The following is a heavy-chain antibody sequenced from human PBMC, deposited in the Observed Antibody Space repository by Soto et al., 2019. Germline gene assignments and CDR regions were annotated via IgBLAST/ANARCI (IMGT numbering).Heavy chain of an antibody. CDR2: ISWDGGST. CDR3: AKDITRYCSSTSCYPSGMDV. Sequence: EVQLVESGGVVVQPGGSLRLSCAASGFTFDDYAMHWVRQAPGKGLEWVSLISWDGGSTYYADSVKGRFTISRDNSKNSLYLQMNSLRAEDTALYYCAKDITRYCSSTSCYPSGMDVWGQGTTVTVSS. CDR1: GFTFDDYA. J-gene: IGHJ6*02. V-gene: IGHV3-43D*04. D-gene: IGHD2-2*01.